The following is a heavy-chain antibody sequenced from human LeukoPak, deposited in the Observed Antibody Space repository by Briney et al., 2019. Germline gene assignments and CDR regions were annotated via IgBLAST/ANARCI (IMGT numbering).Heavy chain of an antibody. CDR3: AIHDYGDRDAFDT. Sequence: PPETLSLTCIGSGGSISSGTYYWSWLRQPAGTGLEWIGRIYSIGNTRYNTSLESRVTISVDTSKNQFSLKLSSVTAAATAVYYCAIHDYGDRDAFDTWGQGTMVTVSS. CDR2: IYSIGNT. J-gene: IGHJ3*02. CDR1: GGSISSGTYY. V-gene: IGHV4-61*02. D-gene: IGHD4-17*01.